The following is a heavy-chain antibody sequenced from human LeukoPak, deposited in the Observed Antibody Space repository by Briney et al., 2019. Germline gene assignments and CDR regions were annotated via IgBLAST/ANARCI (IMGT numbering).Heavy chain of an antibody. V-gene: IGHV3-43D*03. CDR1: GFTFDDYA. D-gene: IGHD1-26*01. CDR2: ISWDGGST. J-gene: IGHJ3*02. Sequence: PGGSLRLSCAASGFTFDDYAMHWVRQAPGKGLEWVSFISWDGGSTYYADSVKGRFTISRDNSKNSLYLQMNSLRAEDTALYYCAKDRYSGSLDAFDIWGQGTMVTVSS. CDR3: AKDRYSGSLDAFDI.